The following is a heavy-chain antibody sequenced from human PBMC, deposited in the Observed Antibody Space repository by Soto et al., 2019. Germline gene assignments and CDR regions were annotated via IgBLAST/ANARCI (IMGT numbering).Heavy chain of an antibody. D-gene: IGHD3-22*01. Sequence: SQTLSLTCGISGDSVSSNGAAWNWIRQSPSRGLEWLGRTYYRSKWYNDYAVSVKSRITINPDTSKNQFSLQLNSVTPEDTAVYYCARDITASSSGYAWFDPWGQGTLVTVSS. V-gene: IGHV6-1*01. CDR3: ARDITASSSGYAWFDP. CDR1: GDSVSSNGAA. J-gene: IGHJ5*02. CDR2: TYYRSKWYN.